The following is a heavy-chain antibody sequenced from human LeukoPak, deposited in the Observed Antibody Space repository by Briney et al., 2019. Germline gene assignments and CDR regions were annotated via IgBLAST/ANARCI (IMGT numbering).Heavy chain of an antibody. V-gene: IGHV4-34*01. CDR3: ARGGYSYGYLIDY. D-gene: IGHD5-18*01. Sequence: PSETLSLTCAVYGGSFSGYYWSWIRQPPGKGLEWIGEINHSGSTNYNPSLKGRVTISVDTSKNQFSLKLSSVTAADTAVYYCARGGYSYGYLIDYWGQGTLVTVSS. J-gene: IGHJ4*02. CDR2: INHSGST. CDR1: GGSFSGYY.